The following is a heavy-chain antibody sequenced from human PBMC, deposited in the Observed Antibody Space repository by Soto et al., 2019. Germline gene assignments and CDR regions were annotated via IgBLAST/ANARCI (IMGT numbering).Heavy chain of an antibody. J-gene: IGHJ4*02. D-gene: IGHD5-12*01. CDR2: IVASGGIT. CDR3: AKNSAATIRVGYDY. Sequence: GGSLRLSCAASGYTFSSYPMSWVRQAPGQGLEWVSGIVASGGITYYADSVKGRFTISRDNSKNTLYLQMNSLRAEDTAVYYCAKNSAATIRVGYDYWGQGTLVTVSS. V-gene: IGHV3-23*01. CDR1: GYTFSSYP.